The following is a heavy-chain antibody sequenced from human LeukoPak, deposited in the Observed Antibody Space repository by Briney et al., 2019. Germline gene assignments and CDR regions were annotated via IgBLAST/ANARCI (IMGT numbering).Heavy chain of an antibody. Sequence: GGSLRLSCAAPGFTFSSYWMSWVRQAPGKGLEWVANIKQDGSEKYYVDSVKGRFTISRDNAKNSLYLQMNSLRAEDTAVYYCARTYYDFWSLYSSYFDYWGQGTLVTVSS. D-gene: IGHD3-3*01. CDR3: ARTYYDFWSLYSSYFDY. CDR1: GFTFSSYW. J-gene: IGHJ4*02. CDR2: IKQDGSEK. V-gene: IGHV3-7*01.